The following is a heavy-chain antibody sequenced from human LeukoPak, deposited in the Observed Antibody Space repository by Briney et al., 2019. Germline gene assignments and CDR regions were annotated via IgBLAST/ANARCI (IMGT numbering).Heavy chain of an antibody. CDR3: ARAANYSSGWYRRYYYYMDV. CDR2: MNPNSGNT. V-gene: IGHV1-8*03. D-gene: IGHD6-19*01. J-gene: IGHJ6*03. CDR1: GYTFTSYD. Sequence: WASVKVSCKASGYTFTSYDINWVRQATGQGLEWMGWMNPNSGNTGYAQKFQGRVTITRNTSISTAYMELSSLRSEDTAVYYCARAANYSSGWYRRYYYYMDVWGKGTTVTVSS.